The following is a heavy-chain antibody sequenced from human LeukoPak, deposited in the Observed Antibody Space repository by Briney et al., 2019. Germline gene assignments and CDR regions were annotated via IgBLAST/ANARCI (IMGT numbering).Heavy chain of an antibody. Sequence: SETLSLTCTVSGGSISSGSYYWSWIRQPAGKGLEWIGRIYTSGSTNYNPSLKSRVTISVDTSKNQFSLKLSSVTAADTAVYYCARGPTITRYNWAFDYWGQGTLVTVSS. CDR3: ARGPTITRYNWAFDY. CDR2: IYTSGST. CDR1: GGSISSGSYY. J-gene: IGHJ4*02. V-gene: IGHV4-61*02. D-gene: IGHD1-20*01.